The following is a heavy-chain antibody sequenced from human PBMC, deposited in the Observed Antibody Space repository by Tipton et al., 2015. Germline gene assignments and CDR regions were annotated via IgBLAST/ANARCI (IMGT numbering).Heavy chain of an antibody. CDR3: AGHLAYRDKWSAQGF. J-gene: IGHJ4*02. CDR1: GDSISNSHNF. D-gene: IGHD3-3*01. Sequence: TLSLTCNVSGDSISNSHNFWSWIRQSPGKGLEWIGSVVYRGGTYYSPLLKSRVTISIDAAQNHISLKMTSVTAADTAVYYCAGHLAYRDKWSAQGFWGQGTLVTVSS. CDR2: VVYRGGT. V-gene: IGHV4-39*01.